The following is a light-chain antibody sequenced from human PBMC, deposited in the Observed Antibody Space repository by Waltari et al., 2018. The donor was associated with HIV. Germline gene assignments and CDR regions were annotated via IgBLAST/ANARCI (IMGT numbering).Light chain of an antibody. CDR1: QGIRNN. Sequence: DIQMTQSPSSLSASVGDRVTITCRASQGIRNNLGWCQQKPGKAPQRLFFGASSLHPGVPSRFSGSGSGTEFTLTISSLQPEDFATYYCLQHNNYPRTFGRGTKVEIK. CDR2: GAS. V-gene: IGKV1-17*01. J-gene: IGKJ1*01. CDR3: LQHNNYPRT.